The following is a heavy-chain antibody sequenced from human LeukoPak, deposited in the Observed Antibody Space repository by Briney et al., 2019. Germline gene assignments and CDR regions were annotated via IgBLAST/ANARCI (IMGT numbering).Heavy chain of an antibody. J-gene: IGHJ6*02. V-gene: IGHV3-13*01. CDR2: IGTAGDT. D-gene: IGHD6-19*01. CDR1: GFTFSSYD. CDR3: ARVSPWGGTVAGLYGMDV. Sequence: GGSLRLSCAASGFTFSSYDMHLVRQATGKGLEWVSAIGTAGDTYYPGSVKGRFTISRENAKNSLYLQMNSLRAGDTAVYYCARVSPWGGTVAGLYGMDVWGQGTTVTVSS.